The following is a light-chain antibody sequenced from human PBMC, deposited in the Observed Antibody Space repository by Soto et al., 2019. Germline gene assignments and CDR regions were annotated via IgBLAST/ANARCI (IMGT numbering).Light chain of an antibody. CDR2: DVS. V-gene: IGLV2-14*01. CDR3: SSYTSATTYV. J-gene: IGLJ1*01. Sequence: QSVLTQPASGSGSPGQWITISCTGTSSDVGAYNYDSWYQQYPGEAPKVIIYDVSHRPAGVSNRFSGSKSGNTAALTISGRQTQDEADYYCSSYTSATTYVFGTGTKLTLL. CDR1: SSDVGAYNY.